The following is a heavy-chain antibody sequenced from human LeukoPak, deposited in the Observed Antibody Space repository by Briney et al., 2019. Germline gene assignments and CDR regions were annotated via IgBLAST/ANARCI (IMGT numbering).Heavy chain of an antibody. Sequence: GESLKISCKGSGYSFTNYWIGWVRQMPGTGLEWMGSIYPGDSDARYSPSFQGQVTISADKSISTAYLQWSSLKASDTAMYYCARGSGSYAFDYWGQGTLVTVSS. CDR2: IYPGDSDA. CDR3: ARGSGSYAFDY. D-gene: IGHD1-26*01. J-gene: IGHJ4*02. V-gene: IGHV5-51*01. CDR1: GYSFTNYW.